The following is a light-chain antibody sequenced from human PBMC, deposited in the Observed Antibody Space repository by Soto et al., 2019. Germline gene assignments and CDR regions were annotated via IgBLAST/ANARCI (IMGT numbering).Light chain of an antibody. Sequence: DTQMTQSPSTVSASLGDRVTITCRASRSISNWVAWYQQKPGKAPKLLISDAADVERGVPSRSSGTGSGTEFTLTINGLQPDDLATYYCQQYDSYSWTFGQGTKVDIK. V-gene: IGKV1-5*01. J-gene: IGKJ1*01. CDR2: DAA. CDR3: QQYDSYSWT. CDR1: RSISNW.